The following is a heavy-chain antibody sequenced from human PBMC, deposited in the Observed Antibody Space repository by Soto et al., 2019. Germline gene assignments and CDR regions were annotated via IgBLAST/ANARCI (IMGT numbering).Heavy chain of an antibody. J-gene: IGHJ4*02. V-gene: IGHV4-59*01. CDR2: IYYSGST. Sequence: QVQLHESGPVLVNPSESLSLPCAVSGGSISSYYWSWIRQPQGKGLEWIGYIYYSGSTNYNPSLKSRVTISVDTSRTQFSLNRTAVTAADTAVYYCARSRYSGGGWTPPFDYWGKGTRVPVSS. D-gene: IGHD3-9*01. CDR1: GGSISSYY. CDR3: ARSRYSGGGWTPPFDY.